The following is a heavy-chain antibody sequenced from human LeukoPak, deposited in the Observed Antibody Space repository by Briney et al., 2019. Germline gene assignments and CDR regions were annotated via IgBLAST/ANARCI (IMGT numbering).Heavy chain of an antibody. CDR1: GGSISSSSYF. Sequence: PSETLSLTCTGSGGSISSSSYFCGWIRQPPGKGLEWIGRMYYSGSTYYNPSLKSRVTISVDTSKNQFSLRLSSVTAADTAVYYCARHRTRSGPITIAVAGLPDYWGQGTQVTVSS. CDR3: ARHRTRSGPITIAVAGLPDY. CDR2: MYYSGST. D-gene: IGHD6-19*01. V-gene: IGHV4-39*01. J-gene: IGHJ4*02.